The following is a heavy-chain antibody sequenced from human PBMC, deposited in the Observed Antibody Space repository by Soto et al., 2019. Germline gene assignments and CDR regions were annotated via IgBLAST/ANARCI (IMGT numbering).Heavy chain of an antibody. Sequence: EVQLLESGGGLVQPGGSLRLSCSASGFTFTSYAMSWVRQAPGKGLEWVSGITGSGGDTNSADSVKGRFTISRDNFKNMLYLQMDSLRAEGTGVYYCVIHDFWTLYNAGLDSWGQGTLVTVSS. CDR3: VIHDFWTLYNAGLDS. D-gene: IGHD3-3*01. J-gene: IGHJ4*02. CDR1: GFTFTSYA. V-gene: IGHV3-23*01. CDR2: ITGSGGDT.